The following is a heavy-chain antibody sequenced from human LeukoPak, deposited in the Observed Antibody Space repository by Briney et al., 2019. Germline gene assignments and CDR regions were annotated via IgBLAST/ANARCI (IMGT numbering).Heavy chain of an antibody. CDR1: GFTFRNYG. J-gene: IGHJ3*02. V-gene: IGHV3-23*01. D-gene: IGHD3-10*01. Sequence: GGTLRLSCTASGFTFRNYGMSWVRQAPGKGLEWVSIASVSGAGAFYADSVKGRFTVSRDDSKNTLYLQMNSLRVEDTAVYYCAKDMVRWAFDIWGQGTMVTVSS. CDR2: ASVSGAGA. CDR3: AKDMVRWAFDI.